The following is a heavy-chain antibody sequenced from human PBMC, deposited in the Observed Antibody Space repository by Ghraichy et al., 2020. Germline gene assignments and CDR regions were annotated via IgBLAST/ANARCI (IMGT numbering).Heavy chain of an antibody. Sequence: ASVKVSCKASGYTFTGYYMHWVRQAPGQGLEWMGRINPNSGGTNYAQKFHGRVTMTRDTSISTAYMELSRLRSDDTAVYYCARDYGSGSYYNVWYYYYGMDVWGQGTTVTVSS. V-gene: IGHV1-2*06. D-gene: IGHD3-10*01. CDR2: INPNSGGT. CDR3: ARDYGSGSYYNVWYYYYGMDV. J-gene: IGHJ6*02. CDR1: GYTFTGYY.